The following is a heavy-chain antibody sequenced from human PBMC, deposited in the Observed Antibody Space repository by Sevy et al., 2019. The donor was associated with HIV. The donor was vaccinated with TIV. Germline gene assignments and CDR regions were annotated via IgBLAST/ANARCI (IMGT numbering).Heavy chain of an antibody. J-gene: IGHJ4*02. CDR2: LKSVESST. V-gene: IGHV3-74*01. D-gene: IGHD6-13*01. CDR1: GFPLSGYW. CDR3: AREASSWYGVDY. Sequence: GGSLRLTCAASGFPLSGYWMQWVRQVPGEGLVWVSRLKSVESSTTYADSVKGRFTVSRDNAKNTVYLQMNSLRAEDTGVYYCAREASSWYGVDYWGQGTLVTVSS.